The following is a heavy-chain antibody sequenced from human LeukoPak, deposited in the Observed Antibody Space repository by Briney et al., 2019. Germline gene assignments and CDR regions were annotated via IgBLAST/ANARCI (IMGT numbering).Heavy chain of an antibody. J-gene: IGHJ6*03. CDR3: AKSPFSGYSGYDYYYYMDV. V-gene: IGHV3-23*01. Sequence: PGGSLRLSCAASGFTFSSYAMSWVRQAPGKGLEWVSAISGSGGSTYYADSVKGRFTISRDNSKNTLYLQMSSLRAEDTAVYYCAKSPFSGYSGYDYYYYMDVWGKGTTVTVSS. CDR1: GFTFSSYA. D-gene: IGHD5-12*01. CDR2: ISGSGGST.